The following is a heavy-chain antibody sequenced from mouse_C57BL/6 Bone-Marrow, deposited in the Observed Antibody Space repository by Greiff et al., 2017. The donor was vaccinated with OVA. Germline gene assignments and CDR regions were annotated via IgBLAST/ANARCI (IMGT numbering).Heavy chain of an antibody. V-gene: IGHV1-42*01. CDR1: GYSFTGYY. D-gene: IGHD1-1*01. Sequence: VQLQQSGPELVKPGASVKISCKASGYSFTGYYMNWVKQSPEKSLEWIGEINPSTGGTTYNQKFKAKATLTVDKSSSTAYMQLKSLTSEDSAVYSCARYYSGSSYPYWYFDVWGTGTTVTVSA. CDR2: INPSTGGT. J-gene: IGHJ1*03. CDR3: ARYYSGSSYPYWYFDV.